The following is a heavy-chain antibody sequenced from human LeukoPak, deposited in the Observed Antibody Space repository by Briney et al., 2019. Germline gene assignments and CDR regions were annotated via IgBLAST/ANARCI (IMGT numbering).Heavy chain of an antibody. V-gene: IGHV3-30*19. D-gene: IGHD3-3*01. J-gene: IGHJ4*02. CDR1: GFTFSSYG. Sequence: PGRSLRLSCAASGFTFSSYGMHWVRQAPGKGLEWVAVIWYDGSNKYYADSVKGRFTISRDNSKNTLYLQMNSLRAEDTAVYYCAMTFGVVSNYFDYWGQGTLVTVSS. CDR3: AMTFGVVSNYFDY. CDR2: IWYDGSNK.